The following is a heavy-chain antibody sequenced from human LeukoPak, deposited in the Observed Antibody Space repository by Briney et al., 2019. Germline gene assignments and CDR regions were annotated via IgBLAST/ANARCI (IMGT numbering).Heavy chain of an antibody. CDR2: INHSGST. J-gene: IGHJ3*02. V-gene: IGHV4-34*01. D-gene: IGHD3-22*01. CDR1: GGSFSGYY. CDR3: ARGPGYYDTRGYAFDI. Sequence: PSETLSLTCAVYGGSFSGYYWSWIRQPPVKGLEWIGEINHSGSTNYNPSLKSRVTISVDTSKNQFSLKLSSVTAADTAVYYCARGPGYYDTRGYAFDIWGQGTMVTASS.